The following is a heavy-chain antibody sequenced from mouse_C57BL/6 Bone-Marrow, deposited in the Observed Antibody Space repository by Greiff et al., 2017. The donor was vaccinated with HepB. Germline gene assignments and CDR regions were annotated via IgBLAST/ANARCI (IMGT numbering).Heavy chain of an antibody. CDR2: IDPETGGT. Sequence: VQLQQSGAELVRPGASVTLSCKASGYTFTDYEMHWVKQTPVHGLEWIGAIDPETGGTAYNQKFKGKAILTADKSSSTAYMELRSLTSEDSAVYYCTRVELLWLRRGFAYWGQGTLVTVSA. D-gene: IGHD2-2*01. CDR3: TRVELLWLRRGFAY. CDR1: GYTFTDYE. J-gene: IGHJ3*01. V-gene: IGHV1-15*01.